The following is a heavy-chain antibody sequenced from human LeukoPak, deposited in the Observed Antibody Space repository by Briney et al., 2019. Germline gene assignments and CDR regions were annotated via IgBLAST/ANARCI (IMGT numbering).Heavy chain of an antibody. D-gene: IGHD6-19*01. CDR2: ISGSGGST. CDR3: ASGRLVLSFQH. J-gene: IGHJ1*01. CDR1: GFTFSSYA. V-gene: IGHV3-23*01. Sequence: PGGSLRLSCAASGFTFSSYAMSWVRQAPGKGLEWVSAISGSGGSTYYADSVKGRFTISRDNAKNSLYLQMNSLRAEDTAVYYCASGRLVLSFQHWGQGTLVTVSS.